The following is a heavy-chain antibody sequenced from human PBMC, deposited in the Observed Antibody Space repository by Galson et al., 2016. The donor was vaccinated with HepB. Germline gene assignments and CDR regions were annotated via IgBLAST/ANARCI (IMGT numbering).Heavy chain of an antibody. CDR1: GGSIRSSAYY. Sequence: SETLSLTCTVSGGSIRSSAYYWGWNRQSPEKGLEWIGSLYYTGNTFYNPSLKSRVTISIDTSKNQFSLKVNSVTAADTAVYFCSRVTDSRSWHGAHWGQGTPVTVSS. D-gene: IGHD6-13*01. J-gene: IGHJ4*02. CDR3: SRVTDSRSWHGAH. CDR2: LYYTGNT. V-gene: IGHV4-39*07.